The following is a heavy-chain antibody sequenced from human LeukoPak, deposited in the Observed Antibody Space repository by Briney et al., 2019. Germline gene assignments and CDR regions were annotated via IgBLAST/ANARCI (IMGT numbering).Heavy chain of an antibody. CDR1: GFTFNSYW. V-gene: IGHV3-74*01. J-gene: IGHJ5*02. CDR3: ASSSYCSGGSCYGP. Sequence: GGSLRLSCAASGFTFNSYWMHWVRQAPGKGLVWVSRINSDGTSTSYADSVKGRFTISRDNAKNTMYLQMNSLRAEDTAVYYCASSSYCSGGSCYGPWGQGTLVTVSS. D-gene: IGHD2-15*01. CDR2: INSDGTST.